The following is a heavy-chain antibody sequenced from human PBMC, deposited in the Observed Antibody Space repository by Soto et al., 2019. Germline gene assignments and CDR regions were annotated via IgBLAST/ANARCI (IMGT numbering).Heavy chain of an antibody. V-gene: IGHV3-23*01. CDR2: ISGSGGST. CDR1: GFTFSSYA. Sequence: VGSLRLSCAASGFTFSSYAMSWVRQAPGKGLEWVSAISGSGGSTYYADSVKGRFTISRDNSKNTLYLQMNSLRAEDTAVYYCAKDVPFIVVVPAAHDGGEYWGQGTLVTVSS. D-gene: IGHD2-2*01. J-gene: IGHJ4*02. CDR3: AKDVPFIVVVPAAHDGGEY.